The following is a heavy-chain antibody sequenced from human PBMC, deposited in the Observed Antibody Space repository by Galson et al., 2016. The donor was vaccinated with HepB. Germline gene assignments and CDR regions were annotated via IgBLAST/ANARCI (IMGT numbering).Heavy chain of an antibody. V-gene: IGHV3-30-3*01. CDR1: GFAFSSYA. J-gene: IGHJ4*02. Sequence: SLRLSCAASGFAFSSYAMHWVRQAPGKGLEWVAVISDDGSKRYYADSVKGRFIVSRDNSKNRLYLQMNSLRREDTAVYFCARDHKRITIYGVVPTVSFHCDHWGQGTLVIVAS. CDR3: ARDHKRITIYGVVPTVSFHCDH. D-gene: IGHD3-3*01. CDR2: ISDDGSKR.